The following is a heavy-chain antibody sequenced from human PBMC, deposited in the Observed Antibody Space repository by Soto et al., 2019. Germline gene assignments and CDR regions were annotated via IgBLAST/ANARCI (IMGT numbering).Heavy chain of an antibody. Sequence: GGSLRLSCAASGFTFTNYWMTWVRQAPGKGLEWVANINQDGSEKYYVDSVKGRFTISRDNAKNSLYLQMNSLRAEDTAVYYCARDWDSSGYFWFDPWGQGTLVTVSS. CDR2: INQDGSEK. CDR1: GFTFTNYW. V-gene: IGHV3-7*01. D-gene: IGHD3-22*01. CDR3: ARDWDSSGYFWFDP. J-gene: IGHJ5*02.